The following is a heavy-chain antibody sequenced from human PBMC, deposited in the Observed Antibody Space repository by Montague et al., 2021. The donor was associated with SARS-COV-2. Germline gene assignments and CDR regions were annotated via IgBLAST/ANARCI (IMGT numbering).Heavy chain of an antibody. CDR3: ARGRVEITMIAIVFTCGIYYYDY. Sequence: SETLSLTCAVYGGSISGYDWSWIRQPPGKGLEWIGEIDHSGSTKYNPSLKSRLTISVDTSKNQFSLKLSSVTAADTAVYYCARGRVEITMIAIVFTCGIYYYDYWGRGTLVTVSS. D-gene: IGHD3-22*01. CDR1: GGSISGYD. CDR2: IDHSGST. V-gene: IGHV4-34*01. J-gene: IGHJ4*02.